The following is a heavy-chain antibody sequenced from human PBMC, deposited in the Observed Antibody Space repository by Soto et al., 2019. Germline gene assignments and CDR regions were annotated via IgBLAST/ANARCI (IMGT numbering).Heavy chain of an antibody. D-gene: IGHD2-15*01. J-gene: IGHJ4*02. Sequence: SETLSLTCNVSGGSISSYYWSWIRQPPGKGLEWIGYVYYSGSTNYNPSLKTRVSISFDTSKNQFSLVLRSVTAADTAMYYCARARGHPYKYCSGDDCYSPYFDYWGQGTLVTVSS. CDR3: ARARGHPYKYCSGDDCYSPYFDY. V-gene: IGHV4-59*01. CDR1: GGSISSYY. CDR2: VYYSGST.